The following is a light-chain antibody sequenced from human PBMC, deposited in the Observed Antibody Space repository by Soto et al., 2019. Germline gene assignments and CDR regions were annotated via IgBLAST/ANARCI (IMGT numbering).Light chain of an antibody. V-gene: IGKV3-15*01. CDR3: QQDHHWPPKGT. CDR1: HSINTT. Sequence: DIVMTQSPATLSVSPGERATLSCRASHSINTTLAWYRQKPVQAPRLLIYGASTRATVIPARFSGSGSGTEFSRTITGLPADDFAVDYCQQDHHWPPKGTFGPGTIVYI. J-gene: IGKJ3*01. CDR2: GAS.